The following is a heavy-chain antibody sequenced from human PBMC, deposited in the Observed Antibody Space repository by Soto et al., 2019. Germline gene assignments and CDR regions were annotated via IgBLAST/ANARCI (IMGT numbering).Heavy chain of an antibody. CDR1: GYTFTGYY. V-gene: IGHV1-2*04. CDR3: ARGIMRSAAARLNWFDP. J-gene: IGHJ5*02. D-gene: IGHD6-13*01. CDR2: INPNSGGT. Sequence: GASVKVSCKASGYTFTGYYMHWVRQAPGQGLEWMGWINPNSGGTNYAQKFQGWVTMTRDTSISTAYMELSRLRSDDTAVYYCARGIMRSAAARLNWFDPWGQGTPDTVSS.